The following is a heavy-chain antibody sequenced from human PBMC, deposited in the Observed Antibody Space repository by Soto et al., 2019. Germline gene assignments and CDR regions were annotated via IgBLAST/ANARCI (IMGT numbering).Heavy chain of an antibody. CDR1: GGSISSYY. D-gene: IGHD7-27*01. V-gene: IGHV4-59*08. CDR2: IYYSGST. Sequence: PSETLSLTCTVSGGSISSYYWSWIRQPPGKGLEWIGYIYYSGSTNYNPSLKSRVTISVDTSKNQFSLKLSSVAAADTAVYYCARRWGRTFDYWGQGTLVTVSS. J-gene: IGHJ4*02. CDR3: ARRWGRTFDY.